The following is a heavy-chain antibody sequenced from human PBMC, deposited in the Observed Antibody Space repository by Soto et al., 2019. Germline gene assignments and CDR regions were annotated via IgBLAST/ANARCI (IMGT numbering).Heavy chain of an antibody. CDR2: ISSGSGTK. D-gene: IGHD6-19*01. Sequence: GGSLRLSCAASGFTFSSFGMNWVRQAPGKGLEWLSYISSGSGTKYYTDSVKGRVTISRDNTKNSLYLQMSSLTDEDTAVYYCARDSSAAGYFDYWGHGTLVTVSS. CDR3: ARDSSAAGYFDY. CDR1: GFTFSSFG. J-gene: IGHJ4*01. V-gene: IGHV3-48*02.